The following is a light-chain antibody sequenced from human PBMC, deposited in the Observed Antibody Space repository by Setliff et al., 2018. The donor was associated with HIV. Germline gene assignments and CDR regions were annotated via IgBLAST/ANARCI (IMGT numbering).Light chain of an antibody. CDR2: EVS. Sequence: QSVLTQPPSASGSPGQSVTISCTGTSSYVGDYNRVSWYQQSPGTAPKLIIYEVSNRPSGVPDRFSGSKSGNTASPTISGLQAEDEADYHCSSYTSDSTYVFGTGTKVT. CDR1: SSYVGDYNR. V-gene: IGLV2-18*02. J-gene: IGLJ1*01. CDR3: SSYTSDSTYV.